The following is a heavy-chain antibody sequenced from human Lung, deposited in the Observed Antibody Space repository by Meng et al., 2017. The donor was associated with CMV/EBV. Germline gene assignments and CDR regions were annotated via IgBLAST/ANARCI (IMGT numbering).Heavy chain of an antibody. CDR2: ISSSSSYI. Sequence: GESXKISCAASGFTFSSYSMNWVRQAPGKGLEWVSSISSSSSYIYYADSVKGRFTISRDNAKNSLYLQMNSLRAEDTAVYYCARDLSGIVVVVAADYWYFDLWGRGTRVT. V-gene: IGHV3-21*01. D-gene: IGHD2-15*01. J-gene: IGHJ2*01. CDR3: ARDLSGIVVVVAADYWYFDL. CDR1: GFTFSSYS.